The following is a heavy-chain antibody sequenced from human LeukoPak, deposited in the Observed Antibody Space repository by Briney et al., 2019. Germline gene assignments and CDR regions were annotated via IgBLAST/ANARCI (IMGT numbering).Heavy chain of an antibody. CDR3: AKRLDTRDGSESYFGLDY. D-gene: IGHD3-10*01. Sequence: GGSLRLSCAASGFTFSSYAMSWVRQAPGKGLEWVSSINKSGGNTYYADSVKGRFTISRDNSKNTLYLQMNSLRAEDTAVYYCAKRLDTRDGSESYFGLDYWGQGTLVTVSS. J-gene: IGHJ4*02. V-gene: IGHV3-23*01. CDR1: GFTFSSYA. CDR2: INKSGGNT.